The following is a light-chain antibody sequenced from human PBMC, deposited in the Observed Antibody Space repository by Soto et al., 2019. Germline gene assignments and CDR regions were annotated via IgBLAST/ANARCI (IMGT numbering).Light chain of an antibody. CDR3: GLYIGSTTFV. V-gene: IGLV2-18*01. J-gene: IGLJ1*01. Sequence: SALTQPPSVSGSPGQSVTISCTGTSSDVGRYNRVSWYQQPPGTAPKLMIYEVSNRPSGVPDRFSGSKSGNTASLTISGLQAEDEADYYCGLYIGSTTFVFGTGTKVTVL. CDR1: SSDVGRYNR. CDR2: EVS.